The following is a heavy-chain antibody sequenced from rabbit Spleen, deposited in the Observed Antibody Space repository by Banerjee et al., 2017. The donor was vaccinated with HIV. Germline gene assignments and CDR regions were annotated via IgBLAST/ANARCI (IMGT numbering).Heavy chain of an antibody. CDR3: ARKDASSGWWLNL. J-gene: IGHJ4*01. CDR2: IDFRYNSNS. V-gene: IGHV1S45*01. D-gene: IGHD4-1*01. Sequence: QEQLEESGGVLVKPEGSLTLTCTVSGFDFSSNAMCWVRQAPGKGLEWIACIDFRYNSNSYGSWAKGRFTISKTSSTTVTLQMTSLTAADTATYFCARKDASSGWWLNLWGPGTLVTVS. CDR1: GFDFSSNA.